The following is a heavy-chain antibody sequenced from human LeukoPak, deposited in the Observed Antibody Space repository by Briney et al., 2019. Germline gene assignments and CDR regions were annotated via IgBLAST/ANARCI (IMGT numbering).Heavy chain of an antibody. D-gene: IGHD3-10*01. CDR1: GGSISSYY. CDR2: IYYSGGT. Sequence: PSETLSLTCTAAGGSISSYYWSWVRQPPGKGLEWIGYIYYSGGTNYNPSLQSRVTISVDTSKNQFSLKLSSVTAADTAVYYCARVNYGSGSYWYYYYYMDVWGKGTKVTISS. J-gene: IGHJ6*03. CDR3: ARVNYGSGSYWYYYYYMDV. V-gene: IGHV4-59*01.